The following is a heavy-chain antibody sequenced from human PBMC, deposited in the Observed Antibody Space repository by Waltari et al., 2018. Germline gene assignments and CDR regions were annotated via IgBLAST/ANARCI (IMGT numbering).Heavy chain of an antibody. CDR2: ISGSGGST. D-gene: IGHD2-2*01. CDR1: GFAFSSYA. Sequence: EVQLLESGGGLVQPGGSLRLSCAASGFAFSSYAMIWVRQAPGKGLVWVSAISGSGGSTYYADSVKGRFTISRDNSKNTLYLQMNSLRVEDTAIYYCAKGRVPAAAIYYFDTWGQGTLVTVSS. CDR3: AKGRVPAAAIYYFDT. J-gene: IGHJ4*02. V-gene: IGHV3-23*01.